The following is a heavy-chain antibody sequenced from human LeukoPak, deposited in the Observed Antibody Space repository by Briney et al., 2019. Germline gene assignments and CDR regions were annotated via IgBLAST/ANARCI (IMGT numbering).Heavy chain of an antibody. Sequence: GGSLRLSCAASGFTFSNYWMHWVRQAPGKGPVWVSRINPDGRTITYADSVVGRFTISRDNAKNSLYLQMNSLRAEDTALYYCAKDGLKRSGWLDYWGQGTLVTVSS. CDR3: AKDGLKRSGWLDY. CDR1: GFTFSNYW. CDR2: INPDGRTI. D-gene: IGHD6-19*01. V-gene: IGHV3-74*03. J-gene: IGHJ4*02.